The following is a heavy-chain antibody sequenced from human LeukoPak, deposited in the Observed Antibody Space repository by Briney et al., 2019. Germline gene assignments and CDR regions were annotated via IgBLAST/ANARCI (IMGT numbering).Heavy chain of an antibody. Sequence: GGSLRLSCAASGFTFTSHGMHWVRQAPGKGLEWVAHIRYDGSNKYYADSVKGRFTISRDDSKKMLYLQMNSLRPEDTAVYYCARGRRSGGITMIRGVKDRGWFDPWGQGTLVTVSS. D-gene: IGHD3-10*01. V-gene: IGHV3-30*02. CDR3: ARGRRSGGITMIRGVKDRGWFDP. CDR2: IRYDGSNK. J-gene: IGHJ5*02. CDR1: GFTFTSHG.